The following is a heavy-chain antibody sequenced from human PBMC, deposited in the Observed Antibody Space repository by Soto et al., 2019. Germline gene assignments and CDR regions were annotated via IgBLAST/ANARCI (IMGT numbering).Heavy chain of an antibody. D-gene: IGHD3-9*01. CDR1: GFTFSNAW. CDR2: IKSKTDGGTT. CDR3: TTGHYDILTGSDYYYYMDV. Sequence: PGGSLRLSCAASGFTFSNAWMSWVRQAPGKGLEWVGRIKSKTDGGTTDYAAPVKGRFTISRDDSKNTLYLQMNSLKTEDTAVYYCTTGHYDILTGSDYYYYMDVWGKGTTVTVSS. J-gene: IGHJ6*03. V-gene: IGHV3-15*01.